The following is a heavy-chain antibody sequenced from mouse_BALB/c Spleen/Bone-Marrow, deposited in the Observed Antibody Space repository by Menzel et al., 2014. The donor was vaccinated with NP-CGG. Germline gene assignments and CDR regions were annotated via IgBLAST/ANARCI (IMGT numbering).Heavy chain of an antibody. CDR1: GFTFSNYG. Sequence: EVQLQQSGGGLVKSGGSLKLSCAASGFTFSNYGMSWVRQTPEKRLEWVATISGGGSYTFYSDSVKGRFTISRDHAKNNLYLHLSSLRSEDTALYYCARHAYYDQTEVSFVYWGQGTLVTVSA. J-gene: IGHJ3*01. V-gene: IGHV5-9-2*01. CDR2: ISGGGSYT. CDR3: ARHAYYDQTEVSFVY. D-gene: IGHD2-4*01.